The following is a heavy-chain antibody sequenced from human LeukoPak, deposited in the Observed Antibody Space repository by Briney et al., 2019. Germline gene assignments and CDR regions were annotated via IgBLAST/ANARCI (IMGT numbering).Heavy chain of an antibody. Sequence: PPGGSLRLSCAASGFIFSDHYIDWVRQAPGKGLEWVGRIANRAKNYTTEYDASVKGRLTISRDDSKNSLYLQMNSLRAEDTAVYYCARDRCSSTSCFLDYWGQGTLVTVSS. CDR3: ARDRCSSTSCFLDY. CDR2: IANRAKNYTT. CDR1: GFIFSDHY. D-gene: IGHD2-2*01. J-gene: IGHJ4*02. V-gene: IGHV3-72*01.